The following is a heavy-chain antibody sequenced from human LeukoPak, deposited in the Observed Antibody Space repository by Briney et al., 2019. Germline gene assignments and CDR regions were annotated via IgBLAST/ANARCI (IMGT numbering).Heavy chain of an antibody. D-gene: IGHD3-16*01. V-gene: IGHV3-49*04. CDR2: IRSKAYGGTT. CDR1: GFTFGDYT. CDR3: TRMGMIRPS. Sequence: GGSLRLSCTTSGFTFGDYTMSWVRQAPGKGLEWVGFIRSKAYGGTTEYAASVKGRFTISRDDFKSIAYLQMNSLKTEDTAVYYCTRMGMIRPSWGQGTLVTVSS. J-gene: IGHJ4*02.